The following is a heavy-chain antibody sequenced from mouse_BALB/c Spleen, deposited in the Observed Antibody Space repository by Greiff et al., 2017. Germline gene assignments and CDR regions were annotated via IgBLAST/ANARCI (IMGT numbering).Heavy chain of an antibody. D-gene: IGHD2-4*01. CDR3: ARGVYYDYDDGYAMDY. J-gene: IGHJ4*01. Sequence: VQLKESGPGLVKPSQSLSLTCTVTGYSITSDYAWNWIRQFPGNKLEWMGYISYSGSTSYNPSLKSRISITRDTSKNQFFLQLNSVTTEDTATYYCARGVYYDYDDGYAMDYWGQGTSVTVSS. CDR2: ISYSGST. V-gene: IGHV3-2*02. CDR1: GYSITSDYA.